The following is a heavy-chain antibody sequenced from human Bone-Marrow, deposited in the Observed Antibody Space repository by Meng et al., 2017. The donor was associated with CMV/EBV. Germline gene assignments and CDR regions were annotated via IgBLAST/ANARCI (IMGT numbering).Heavy chain of an antibody. CDR2: IKQDGSEK. CDR1: GFTFSSYW. CDR3: ARVPAQYSSSDSGD. Sequence: GESLKISCAASGFTFSSYWMSWVRQAPGKGLEWVANIKQDGSEKYYVDSVKGRFTISRDNAKNSLYLQMNSLRAEDTAVYYCARVPAQYSSSDSGDWGQGTLVTVSS. J-gene: IGHJ4*02. D-gene: IGHD6-13*01. V-gene: IGHV3-7*03.